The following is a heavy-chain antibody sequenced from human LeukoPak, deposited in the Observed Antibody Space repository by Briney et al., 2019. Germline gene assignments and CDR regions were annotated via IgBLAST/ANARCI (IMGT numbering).Heavy chain of an antibody. Sequence: ASVKVSCKASGYNFSSYDIHWVRQATGQGLEWMGWMNPNSGDTGYTQKFQGRVTMTRDTSTSTVYMELSSLRSEDTAVYYCARAASHGFDYWGQGTLVTVSS. J-gene: IGHJ4*02. CDR2: MNPNSGDT. CDR3: ARAASHGFDY. V-gene: IGHV1-8*01. CDR1: GYNFSSYD.